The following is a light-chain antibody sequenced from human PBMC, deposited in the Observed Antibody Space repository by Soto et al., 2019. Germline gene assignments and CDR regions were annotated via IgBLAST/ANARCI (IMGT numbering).Light chain of an antibody. CDR1: QDISSQ. J-gene: IGKJ4*01. Sequence: EIVLTQSPATLSLSPGERATLSCRASQDISSQLAWYQQKPGQAPRLLICDASSRATGIPARFSGSGSGTDFTLTISSPEPEDFAVYYCQQRSSWPLTFGGGTKVEIK. CDR3: QQRSSWPLT. CDR2: DAS. V-gene: IGKV3-11*01.